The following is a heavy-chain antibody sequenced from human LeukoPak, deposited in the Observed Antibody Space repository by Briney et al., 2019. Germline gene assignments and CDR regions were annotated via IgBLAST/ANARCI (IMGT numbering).Heavy chain of an antibody. J-gene: IGHJ4*02. Sequence: PGGSLRLSCAASGFTFSSYAMSWLRQAPGKGLAWVAGISISGLKTYYGDSVKGRFTISRDNSRSTIYLQLNSLRAEDTAVYYCARPNPKAGLIVFHSFDYWGQGALITVSS. V-gene: IGHV3-23*05. D-gene: IGHD3/OR15-3a*01. CDR1: GFTFSSYA. CDR3: ARPNPKAGLIVFHSFDY. CDR2: ISISGLKT.